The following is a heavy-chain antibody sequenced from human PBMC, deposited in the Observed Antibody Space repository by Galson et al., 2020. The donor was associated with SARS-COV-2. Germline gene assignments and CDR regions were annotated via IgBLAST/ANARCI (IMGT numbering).Heavy chain of an antibody. CDR3: AGKRVRYCPGGLCPYYLDF. CDR1: GGSISSYY. Sequence: SETLSLTCTVPGGSISSYYWSWIRQPPGKGLDWVGYISNSGNTHYNPSLKSRVTISLDRSKNQFSLEVNSVTAADTAMYYCAGKRVRYCPGGLCPYYLDFWGQGTLVSVSS. J-gene: IGHJ4*02. D-gene: IGHD2-8*02. V-gene: IGHV4-59*01. CDR2: ISNSGNT.